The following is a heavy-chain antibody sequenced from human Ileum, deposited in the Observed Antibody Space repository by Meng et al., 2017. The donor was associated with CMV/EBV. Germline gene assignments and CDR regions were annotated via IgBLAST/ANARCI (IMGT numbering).Heavy chain of an antibody. CDR2: IYISGRT. CDR1: RGSISRYY. Sequence: VPPQVSRPGLVKPSETLSLACSVSRGSISRYYWSWIRQPAGKVLEWIGRIYISGRTNYNPSLKSRVTMSVDTSKNQFSLNLSSVTAADTAVYYCARGRATAFQSLDQDYFDYWGQGTLVTVSS. D-gene: IGHD5-12*01. CDR3: ARGRATAFQSLDQDYFDY. V-gene: IGHV4-4*07. J-gene: IGHJ4*02.